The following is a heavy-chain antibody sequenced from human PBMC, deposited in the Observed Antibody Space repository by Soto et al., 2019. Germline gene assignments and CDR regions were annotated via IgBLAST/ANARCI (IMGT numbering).Heavy chain of an antibody. CDR1: GGTFSSYT. J-gene: IGHJ4*02. CDR2: IIPILGIA. CDR3: ARDSAYCSGGSCYGDYRGYFDY. V-gene: IGHV1-69*04. Sequence: GASVKVSCKASGGTFSSYTISWVRQAPGQGLEWMGRIIPILGIANYAQKFQGRVTITADKSTSTAYMELSSLRSEDTAVYYCARDSAYCSGGSCYGDYRGYFDYWGQGTLVTVSS. D-gene: IGHD2-15*01.